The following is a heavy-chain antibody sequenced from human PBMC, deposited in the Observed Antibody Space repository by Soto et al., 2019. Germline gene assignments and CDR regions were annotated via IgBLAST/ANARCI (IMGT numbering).Heavy chain of an antibody. CDR2: INHSGST. Sequence: QVQLQQWGAGLLKPSETLSLTCAVYGGSFSGYYWSWIRQPPGKGLEWIGEINHSGSTNYNPSLTSRVTISVATSKNQSSLKLSSVTAADTAVYYCARALTLRGSWANFDCWGQGTLVTVSS. V-gene: IGHV4-34*01. J-gene: IGHJ4*02. CDR1: GGSFSGYY. CDR3: ARALTLRGSWANFDC. D-gene: IGHD3-10*01.